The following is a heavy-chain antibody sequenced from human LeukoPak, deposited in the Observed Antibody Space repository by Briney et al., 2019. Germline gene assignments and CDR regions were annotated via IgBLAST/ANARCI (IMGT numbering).Heavy chain of an antibody. V-gene: IGHV3-11*01. D-gene: IGHD6-19*01. CDR1: GFTFSDYY. CDR2: ISSSGSTI. Sequence: PGGSLRLSCAASGFTFSDYYMSWIRQAPGKGLEWVSYISSSGSTIYYADSVKGRFTISRDNAKNSLYLQMNSLRAEDTALYYCARVRGKQWLLFDYWGQGTLVTVSS. CDR3: ARVRGKQWLLFDY. J-gene: IGHJ4*02.